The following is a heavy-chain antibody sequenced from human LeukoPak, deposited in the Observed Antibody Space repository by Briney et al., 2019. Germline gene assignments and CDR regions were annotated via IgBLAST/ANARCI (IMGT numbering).Heavy chain of an antibody. Sequence: PGGSLRLSCAASGFTFSTYSMNWVRQAPGKGLEWVSYISSSSSTIYYADSVKGRFTISRDNAKNSLYLQMNSLRAEDTAVYYCARGSGYSGYDTGAFDIWGQGTMVTVSS. D-gene: IGHD5-12*01. J-gene: IGHJ3*02. V-gene: IGHV3-48*04. CDR1: GFTFSTYS. CDR3: ARGSGYSGYDTGAFDI. CDR2: ISSSSSTI.